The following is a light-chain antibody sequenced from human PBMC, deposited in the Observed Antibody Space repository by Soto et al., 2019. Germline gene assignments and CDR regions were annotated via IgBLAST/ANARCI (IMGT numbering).Light chain of an antibody. V-gene: IGLV2-14*01. CDR1: SSDVGGYNY. CDR2: DVS. CDR3: SSYTGSSNSRV. J-gene: IGLJ1*01. Sequence: QSALTQPASVSGSPGQSITISCTGTSSDVGGYNYASWYQQHPGKAPKLMIYDVSNRLSGVSNRFSGSKSGNTASLTISGLQAEDEADYYCSSYTGSSNSRVFGTGTKATVL.